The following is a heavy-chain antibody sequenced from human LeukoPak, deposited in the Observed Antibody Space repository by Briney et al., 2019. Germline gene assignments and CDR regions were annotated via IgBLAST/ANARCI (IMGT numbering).Heavy chain of an antibody. CDR1: GGSFSGYY. CDR2: INHSGST. CDR3: ARVGIAARPGWFDP. D-gene: IGHD6-6*01. Sequence: SETLSLTCAVYGGSFSGYYWSWIRQPPGKGLEWIGEINHSGSTNHNPSLKSRVTISVDTSKNQFSLKLGSVTAADTAVYYCARVGIAARPGWFDPWGQGTLVTVSS. V-gene: IGHV4-34*01. J-gene: IGHJ5*02.